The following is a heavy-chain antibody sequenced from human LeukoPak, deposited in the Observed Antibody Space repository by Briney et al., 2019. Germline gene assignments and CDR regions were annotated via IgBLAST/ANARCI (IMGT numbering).Heavy chain of an antibody. D-gene: IGHD5-18*01. CDR3: AKDKRQLYYFDY. Sequence: GGSLRLSCSASRFTFSSYTMNWVRQAPGKGLEWVSSIDPSSTYIYYADSVKGRFTISRDNAQNSLYLQMNSLRAEDTAVYYCAKDKRQLYYFDYWGQGTLVTVSS. J-gene: IGHJ4*02. CDR1: RFTFSSYT. CDR2: IDPSSTYI. V-gene: IGHV3-21*04.